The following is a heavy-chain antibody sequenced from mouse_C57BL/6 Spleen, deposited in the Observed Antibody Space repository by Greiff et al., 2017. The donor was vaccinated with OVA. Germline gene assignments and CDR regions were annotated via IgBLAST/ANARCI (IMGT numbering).Heavy chain of an antibody. V-gene: IGHV1-75*01. J-gene: IGHJ4*01. D-gene: IGHD2-5*01. CDR3: ARSPYYSNYGYAMDD. CDR2: IFPGSGST. Sequence: QVQLQQSGPELVKPGASVKISCTASGYTFTDYYINWVKQRPGQGLEWIGWIFPGSGSTYYNEKFKGKATLTVDKSSTTAYMLLSSLTSEDSAVYFCARSPYYSNYGYAMDDWGQGTSVTVAS. CDR1: GYTFTDYY.